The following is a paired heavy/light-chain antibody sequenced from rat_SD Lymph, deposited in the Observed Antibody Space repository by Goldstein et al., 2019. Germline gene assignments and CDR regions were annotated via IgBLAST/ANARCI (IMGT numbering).Heavy chain of an antibody. CDR1: GFTFSNYG. D-gene: IGHD1-3*01. CDR3: ARTSPFFNYGSYYFDY. J-gene: IGHJ2*01. Sequence: EVQLVESGGGLVQPGRSLKLSCVASGFTFSNYGMNWIRQAPGKGLEWVAYISSGSSYIYYAETVKGRFTISRDNAKNTLYLQMTSLRSEDTALYYCARTSPFFNYGSYYFDYWGQGVMVTVSS. CDR2: ISSGSSYI. V-gene: IGHV5-34*01.
Light chain of an antibody. V-gene: IGKV3S19*01. Sequence: DIVLTQSPALAVSLGQRATISCRASQSVSISRYNLMHWYQQKPGQQPKLLIYRASNLASGIPARFSGSGSGTDFTLTINPVQADDIATYYCQQSRESPPTFGGGTKLELK. CDR3: QQSRESPPT. CDR1: QSVSISRYNL. J-gene: IGKJ1*01. CDR2: RAS.